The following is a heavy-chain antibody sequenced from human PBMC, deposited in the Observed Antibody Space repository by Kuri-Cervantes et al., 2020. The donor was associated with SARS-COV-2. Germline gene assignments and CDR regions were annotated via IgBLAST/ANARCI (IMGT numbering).Heavy chain of an antibody. CDR1: GGTFSSYA. J-gene: IGHJ4*02. CDR2: IIPIFGTA. V-gene: IGHV1-69*06. Sequence: SVKVSCKASGGTFSSYAISWVRQAPGQGLEWMGGIIPIFGTANYAQKFQGRVTITADKSTSTAYMELSSLRSEDTAVHYCARGGEMATITPTFDYWGQGTLVTVSS. D-gene: IGHD5-24*01. CDR3: ARGGEMATITPTFDY.